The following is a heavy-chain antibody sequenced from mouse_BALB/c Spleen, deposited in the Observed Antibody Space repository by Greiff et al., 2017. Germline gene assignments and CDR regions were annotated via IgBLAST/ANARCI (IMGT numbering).Heavy chain of an antibody. Sequence: VQLQQSGAELVRPGVSVKISCKGSSYTFTDYAMHWVKQSHAKSLEWIGVISTYYGDASYNQKFKGKATMTVDKSSSTAYMELARLTSEDSAIYYCAREGLDWFAYWGQGTLVTVSA. V-gene: IGHV1S137*01. J-gene: IGHJ3*01. CDR1: SYTFTDYA. CDR3: AREGLDWFAY. CDR2: ISTYYGDA.